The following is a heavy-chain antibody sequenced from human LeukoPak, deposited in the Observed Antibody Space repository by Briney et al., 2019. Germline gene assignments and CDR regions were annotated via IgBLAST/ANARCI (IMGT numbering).Heavy chain of an antibody. CDR1: GFTFSSYS. CDR3: AREQASKWAHSSSWTNNWFDP. J-gene: IGHJ5*02. V-gene: IGHV3-21*01. D-gene: IGHD6-13*01. CDR2: ISSSSSYI. Sequence: GGSLRLSCAASGFTFSSYSMNWVRQAPGKGLEWVSSISSSSSYIYYADSVKGRFTISRDNAKNSLYLQMNSLRAEDTAVYYCAREQASKWAHSSSWTNNWFDPWGQGTLVTVSS.